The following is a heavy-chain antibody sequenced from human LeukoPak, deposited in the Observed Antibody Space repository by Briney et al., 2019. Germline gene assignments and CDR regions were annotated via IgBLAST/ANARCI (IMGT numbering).Heavy chain of an antibody. Sequence: EASVKVSCKASGYTFTGYYMHWVRQAPGQGLEWMGWINPNSGGTNYAQKFQGRVTMTRDTSISTAYMELSRLRSDDTAVYYCARVGVGYGDYPLTDNNWFDPWGQGTLVTVSS. CDR2: INPNSGGT. CDR1: GYTFTGYY. D-gene: IGHD4-17*01. V-gene: IGHV1-2*02. J-gene: IGHJ5*02. CDR3: ARVGVGYGDYPLTDNNWFDP.